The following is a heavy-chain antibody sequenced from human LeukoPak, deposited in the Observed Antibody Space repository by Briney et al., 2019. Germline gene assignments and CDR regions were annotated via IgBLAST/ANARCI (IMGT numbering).Heavy chain of an antibody. CDR3: ARDVRWLRFVFDY. CDR1: GFTFRDYS. CDR2: ISSSSSTV. J-gene: IGHJ4*02. D-gene: IGHD5-12*01. V-gene: IGHV3-48*02. Sequence: GGSLRLSCAASGFTFRDYSMNWVRQAPGKGLEWVSYISSSSSTVYYADSVKGRFTISRDNAKISLYLQMNSLRDEDTAVYYCARDVRWLRFVFDYWGQGIPVTVSS.